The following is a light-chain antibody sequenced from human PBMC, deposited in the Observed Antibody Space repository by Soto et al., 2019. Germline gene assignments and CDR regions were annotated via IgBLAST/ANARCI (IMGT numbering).Light chain of an antibody. CDR1: QSISRY. CDR2: AAS. CDR3: QQLNSYPLT. V-gene: IGKV1-9*01. Sequence: DIQLTQSPCSLSASVGERVTLTCLASQSISRYSNWYQQKPGKAPKLLIYAASSLQSGVPSRFSGSGSGTEFTLTISSLQPEDFATYSCQQLNSYPLTFGGGTKVDIK. J-gene: IGKJ4*01.